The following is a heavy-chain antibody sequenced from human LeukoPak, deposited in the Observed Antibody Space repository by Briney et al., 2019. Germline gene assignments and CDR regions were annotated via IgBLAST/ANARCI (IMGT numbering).Heavy chain of an antibody. V-gene: IGHV3-7*01. CDR2: IKKDGSEK. J-gene: IGHJ4*02. CDR3: ARDLYRIVVVPHYFDY. CDR1: GFAFSSYW. D-gene: IGHD3-22*01. Sequence: GGSLRLSCAASGFAFSSYWMSWVRQAPGKGLEWVANIKKDGSEKYYVDSVKGRFTISRDNAKNSLYLQMNSLRAEDTAVYYCARDLYRIVVVPHYFDYWGQGTLVTVSS.